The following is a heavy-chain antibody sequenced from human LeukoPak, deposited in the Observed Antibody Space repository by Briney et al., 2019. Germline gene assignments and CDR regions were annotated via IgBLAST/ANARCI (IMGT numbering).Heavy chain of an antibody. CDR2: IIPIFGTA. CDR1: GGTFSRYA. J-gene: IGHJ5*02. CDR3: ARVVTPRYCSTPSCYWKGWFDP. V-gene: IGHV1-69*13. Sequence: ASVKVSCKASGGTFSRYAMSWVRQAPGQGLEWMGGIIPIFGTASFAQKFQGRVMITADESTGTAYMELSSLRSEDTAVYYCARVVTPRYCSTPSCYWKGWFDPWGQGTLVTVSS. D-gene: IGHD2-2*01.